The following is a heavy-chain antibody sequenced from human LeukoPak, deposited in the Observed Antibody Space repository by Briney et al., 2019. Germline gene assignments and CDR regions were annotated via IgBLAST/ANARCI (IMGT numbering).Heavy chain of an antibody. V-gene: IGHV3-11*01. CDR3: AKSITPTSPLHALD. D-gene: IGHD1-14*01. CDR2: ISSSGSTI. Sequence: GGSLRLSCAASGFTFSDYYMSWVRQAPGKGREWGSYISSSGSTIYYADSVKRLFTIYRHNAKLSLYLKMNSLRGEDTSVYYCAKSITPTSPLHALDWGQPTLVTVSS. J-gene: IGHJ4*02. CDR1: GFTFSDYY.